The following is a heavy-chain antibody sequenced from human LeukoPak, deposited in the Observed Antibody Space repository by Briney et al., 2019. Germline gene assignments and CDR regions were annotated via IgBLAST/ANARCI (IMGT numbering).Heavy chain of an antibody. J-gene: IGHJ5*02. Sequence: PGGSLRLSCAASGFTFSSYAMSWVRQAPGKGLEWVSAISGSGGSTYYADSVKGRFTISRDNSKNTLYLQMNSLRAEDTAVYYCAKGPIAAAAPVNWFDPWGQGTLVTVSS. CDR1: GFTFSSYA. V-gene: IGHV3-23*01. D-gene: IGHD6-13*01. CDR3: AKGPIAAAAPVNWFDP. CDR2: ISGSGGST.